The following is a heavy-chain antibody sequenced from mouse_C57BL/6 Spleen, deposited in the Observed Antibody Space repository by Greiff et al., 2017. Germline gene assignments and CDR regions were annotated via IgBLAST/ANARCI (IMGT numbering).Heavy chain of an antibody. V-gene: IGHV1-64*01. Sequence: QVQLQQPGAELVKPGASVKLSCKASGYTFTSYWMHWVKQRPGQGLEWIGMIHPTSGSTNYNEKFKSKATLTVDKSSSTAYMQLSSLTSEDSAVYYCARDYYGSSPYYAMDYWGQGTSVTVSS. CDR2: IHPTSGST. J-gene: IGHJ4*01. CDR1: GYTFTSYW. D-gene: IGHD1-1*01. CDR3: ARDYYGSSPYYAMDY.